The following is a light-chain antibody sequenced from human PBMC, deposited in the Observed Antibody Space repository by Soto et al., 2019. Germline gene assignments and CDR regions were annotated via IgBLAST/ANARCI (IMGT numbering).Light chain of an antibody. CDR1: LRISSW. CDR2: DAS. Sequence: DIQMTQSPSTLSASVGDRVTITCRASLRISSWLAWYQQNPGKAPKLLIYDASSLESGVPSRFSGSGSGTEFTLTISSLQPDDFATYYCQQYNSYSWTFGQGTKVEIK. CDR3: QQYNSYSWT. V-gene: IGKV1-5*01. J-gene: IGKJ1*01.